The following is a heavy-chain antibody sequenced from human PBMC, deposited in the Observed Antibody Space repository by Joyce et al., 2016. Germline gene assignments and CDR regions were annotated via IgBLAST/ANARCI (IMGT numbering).Heavy chain of an antibody. CDR3: ARSTLPGYCSSTSCYMRYYFDY. J-gene: IGHJ4*02. V-gene: IGHV5-51*01. Sequence: EVQLVQSGAEVKKPGESLKISCKGSGYSFTSNWIGWVRQMPGKGLEWMGIIYPCDSDTRYSPSFQGQVTSSADKSISTAYLQWSSLKASDTAMYYCARSTLPGYCSSTSCYMRYYFDYWGQGTLVTVSS. CDR2: IYPCDSDT. CDR1: GYSFTSNW. D-gene: IGHD2-2*02.